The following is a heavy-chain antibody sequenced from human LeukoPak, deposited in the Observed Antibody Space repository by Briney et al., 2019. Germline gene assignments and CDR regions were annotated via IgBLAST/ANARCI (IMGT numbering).Heavy chain of an antibody. J-gene: IGHJ5*02. CDR1: GSSFRSFS. CDR3: ARSSAYSFGP. Sequence: GGSLRLSCAASGSSFRSFSMKWVRQAPGKGLEWVSHITSSSSTIYYADSVKGRFTISRDNAKNSLYLQMNSLRAEDTAVYYCARSSAYSFGPWGQGTLVTVSS. CDR2: ITSSSSTI. D-gene: IGHD5-18*01. V-gene: IGHV3-48*01.